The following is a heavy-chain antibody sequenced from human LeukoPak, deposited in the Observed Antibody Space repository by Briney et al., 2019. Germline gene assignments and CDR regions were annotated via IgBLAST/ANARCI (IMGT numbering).Heavy chain of an antibody. CDR1: GYSISSGYY. CDR2: IYHSGST. CDR3: ARSAGYYYYYMDV. V-gene: IGHV4-38-2*02. Sequence: PSETLSPTCTVSGYSISSGYYWGWIRPPPGKGLEWIGSIYHSGSTYYNPSLKSRVTISVDTSKNQFSLKLSSVTAANTAVYYCARSAGYYYYYMDVWGKGTTVTVSS. J-gene: IGHJ6*03.